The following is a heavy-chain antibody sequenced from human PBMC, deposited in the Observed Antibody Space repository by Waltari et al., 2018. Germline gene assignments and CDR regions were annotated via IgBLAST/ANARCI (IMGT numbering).Heavy chain of an antibody. V-gene: IGHV5-10-1*01. CDR1: GSRLPSHW. D-gene: IGHD2-2*01. Sequence: EVPLVQSGAEVTKPEASLRISCEVAGSRLPSHWISWVRQMPGKGLVWVGRIDPSDSFRNYGPAFEGHVTISVDQSLRTAYLQWDSLKASDTAIYYCVRHRTTYPLEIDYWGQGTLVTVSS. CDR3: VRHRTTYPLEIDY. J-gene: IGHJ4*02. CDR2: IDPSDSFR.